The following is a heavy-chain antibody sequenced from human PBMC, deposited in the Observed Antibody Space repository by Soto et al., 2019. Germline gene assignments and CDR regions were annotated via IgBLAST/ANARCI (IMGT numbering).Heavy chain of an antibody. V-gene: IGHV1-69*06. CDR1: GGTFSSYA. CDR2: IIPIFGTA. J-gene: IGHJ5*01. Sequence: QVQLVQSGAEVKKPGSSVKVSCKASGGTFSSYAISWVRQAPGQGLEWMGGIIPIFGTANYAQKFQGRVTITADKSTSKVYMELRSLRSEDMAVYYCATVSSWVPYNGFGPWGQGTLVNVSS. D-gene: IGHD6-13*01. CDR3: ATVSSWVPYNGFGP.